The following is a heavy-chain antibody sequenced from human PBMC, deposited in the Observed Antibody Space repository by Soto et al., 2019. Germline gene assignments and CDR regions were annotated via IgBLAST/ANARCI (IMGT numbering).Heavy chain of an antibody. CDR1: GGSISSYY. V-gene: IGHV4-4*07. J-gene: IGHJ5*02. CDR3: ARDHRMVRGVMILNWFDP. D-gene: IGHD3-10*01. Sequence: SETLSLTCTVSGGSISSYYWSWIRQPAGKGLEWIGRIYTSGSTNYNPSLKSRVTMSVDTSKNQFSLKLSSVTAADTAVYYCARDHRMVRGVMILNWFDPWGQGTLVTAPQ. CDR2: IYTSGST.